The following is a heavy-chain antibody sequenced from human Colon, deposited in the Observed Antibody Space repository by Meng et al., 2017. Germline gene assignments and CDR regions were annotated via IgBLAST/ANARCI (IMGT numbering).Heavy chain of an antibody. J-gene: IGHJ4*02. CDR1: GFTFSTSW. Sequence: GGSLRLSCVTSGFTFSTSWMSWVRQAPGVGLEVVANIKQDGSEKSYVDSVRGRFTISRDSAKNSLYLQMNSLRAEDTAVYYCARDLFLSGLRLAFDYWGQGTPVTVSS. D-gene: IGHD4-17*01. V-gene: IGHV3-7*01. CDR3: ARDLFLSGLRLAFDY. CDR2: IKQDGSEK.